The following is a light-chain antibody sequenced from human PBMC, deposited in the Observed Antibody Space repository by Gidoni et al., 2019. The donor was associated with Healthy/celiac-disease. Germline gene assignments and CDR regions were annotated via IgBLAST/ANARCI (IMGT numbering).Light chain of an antibody. CDR2: AAS. CDR1: QSISSY. CDR3: QQSYSTPR. J-gene: IGKJ2*03. V-gene: IGKV1-39*01. Sequence: DIQITHSPSSLSASVGDRVTITCRASQSISSYLNWYQQKPGKAPKLLIYAASSLQSGGPSRFSGSGSGTDFTLTISSLQPEDFATYYCQQSYSTPRFGQGTKLEIK.